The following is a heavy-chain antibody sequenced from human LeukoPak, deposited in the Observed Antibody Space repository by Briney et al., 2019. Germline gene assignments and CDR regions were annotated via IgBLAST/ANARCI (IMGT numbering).Heavy chain of an antibody. V-gene: IGHV3-74*01. CDR3: ARTCVDTAPWFDP. J-gene: IGHJ5*02. CDR2: INSDGSST. D-gene: IGHD5-18*01. Sequence: GGSLRLSCAASGFTFSSYWMHWVRQAPGKGLVWVSRINSDGSSTSYADSVKGRFTISRDNAKNTLYLQMNSLRAEDTAVYYCARTCVDTAPWFDPWGQGTLVTVSS. CDR1: GFTFSSYW.